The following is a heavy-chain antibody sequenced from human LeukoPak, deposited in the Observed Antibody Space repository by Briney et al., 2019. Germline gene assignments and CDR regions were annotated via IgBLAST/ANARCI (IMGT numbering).Heavy chain of an antibody. Sequence: SGGSLRLSCAASGFTFSSYSMTWVRQAPGKGLEWVSSISSSSSYIYYADSVKGRFTISRDNAKNSLYLQMNSLRAEDTAVYYCARVPDCARKYYFDYWGQGTLVTVSS. J-gene: IGHJ4*02. CDR3: ARVPDCARKYYFDY. D-gene: IGHD2-21*02. V-gene: IGHV3-21*01. CDR1: GFTFSSYS. CDR2: ISSSSSYI.